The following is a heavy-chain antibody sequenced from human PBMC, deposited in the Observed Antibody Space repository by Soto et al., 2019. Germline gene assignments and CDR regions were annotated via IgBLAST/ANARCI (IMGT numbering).Heavy chain of an antibody. J-gene: IGHJ4*02. CDR1: GGSISSGGYY. D-gene: IGHD3-22*01. CDR3: ARVTYYYDSSQSPYFDY. CDR2: VYYSGST. Sequence: PSETLSLTCTVSGGSISSGGYYWSWIRQHPGKGLEWIGYVYYSGSTYYNPSLKSRVTISVDTSKNQFSLKLSSVTAADTAVYYCARVTYYYDSSQSPYFDYWGQGTLVTVSS. V-gene: IGHV4-31*03.